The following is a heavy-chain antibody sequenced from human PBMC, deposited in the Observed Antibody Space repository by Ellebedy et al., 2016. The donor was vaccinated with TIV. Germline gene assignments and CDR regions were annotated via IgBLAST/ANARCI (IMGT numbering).Heavy chain of an antibody. D-gene: IGHD3-22*01. Sequence: GGSLRLXXAASGFTFSSYGMHWVRQAPGKGLEWVAVIWYDGSNKYYADSVKGRFTISRDNSKNTLYLQMNSLRAEDTAVYYCARTYYPRYYYDSSGYSARHYHYYYYGMDVWGQGTTVTVSS. J-gene: IGHJ6*02. V-gene: IGHV3-33*01. CDR3: ARTYYPRYYYDSSGYSARHYHYYYYGMDV. CDR2: IWYDGSNK. CDR1: GFTFSSYG.